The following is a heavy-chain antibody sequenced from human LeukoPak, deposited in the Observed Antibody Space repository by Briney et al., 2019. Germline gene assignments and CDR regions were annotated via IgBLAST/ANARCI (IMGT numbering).Heavy chain of an antibody. CDR1: GYTFTSYG. D-gene: IGHD3-3*01. J-gene: IGHJ5*02. Sequence: ASVKVSCKASGYTFTSYGISWVRQAPGQGLEWMGWINPNSGGTNYAQKFQGRVTMTRDTSISTAYMELSRLRSDDTAVYYCARAGITIFGILIDPWGQGTLVTVSS. V-gene: IGHV1-2*02. CDR3: ARAGITIFGILIDP. CDR2: INPNSGGT.